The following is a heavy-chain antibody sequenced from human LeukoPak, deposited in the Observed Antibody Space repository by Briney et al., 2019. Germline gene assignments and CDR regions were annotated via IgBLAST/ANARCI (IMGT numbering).Heavy chain of an antibody. CDR3: AKSNKDSSVYYSLDY. Sequence: GGSLRLSCVASGFTFSSHGMHWVRQAPGKGLEGVAFMRYDGTSKQYTDSVKGRFTVSRDNSKNILYLQMSSLRPEDTAIYYCAKSNKDSSVYYSLDYWGQGTLVTVSP. V-gene: IGHV3-30*02. CDR2: MRYDGTSK. J-gene: IGHJ4*02. CDR1: GFTFSSHG. D-gene: IGHD3-22*01.